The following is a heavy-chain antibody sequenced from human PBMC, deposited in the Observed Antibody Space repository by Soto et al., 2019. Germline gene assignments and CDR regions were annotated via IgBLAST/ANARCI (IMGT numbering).Heavy chain of an antibody. D-gene: IGHD2-15*01. J-gene: IGHJ3*02. CDR3: AKDLIVVVVAATLEGAFDI. V-gene: IGHV3-23*01. Sequence: GGSLRLSCAASGFTFSSYAMSWVRQAPGKGLEWVSAISGSGGSTYYADSVKGRFTISRDNSKNTLYLQMNSLRAEDTAVYYCAKDLIVVVVAATLEGAFDIWGQGTMVTVSS. CDR2: ISGSGGST. CDR1: GFTFSSYA.